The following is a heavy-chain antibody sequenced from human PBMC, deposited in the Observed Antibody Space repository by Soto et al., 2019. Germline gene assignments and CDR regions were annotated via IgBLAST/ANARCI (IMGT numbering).Heavy chain of an antibody. J-gene: IGHJ4*02. Sequence: GGSLRLSCAVSGFTFSSHAMNWVRQAPGKGLEWVSAITGSGGTTYYADSVKGRFTISRDNSKNTLYLQMNSLGAEDTAVYYCARPAGNWNYDYFDYWGQGTLVTVSS. CDR3: ARPAGNWNYDYFDY. CDR1: GFTFSSHA. V-gene: IGHV3-23*01. CDR2: ITGSGGTT. D-gene: IGHD1-7*01.